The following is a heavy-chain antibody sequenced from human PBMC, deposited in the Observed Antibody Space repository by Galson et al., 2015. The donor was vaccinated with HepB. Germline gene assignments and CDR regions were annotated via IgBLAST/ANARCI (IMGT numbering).Heavy chain of an antibody. J-gene: IGHJ6*02. V-gene: IGHV3-74*01. Sequence: SLRLSCAASGFSLSSYWMHWVRQVPGKGLVWVSRIHRDGSSRSYADAVKGRFTISRDNAKNTLYLQMNSLRVEDTGVYYCARDPEAYGDYGMDVWGQGTTVTVSS. D-gene: IGHD4-17*01. CDR1: GFSLSSYW. CDR3: ARDPEAYGDYGMDV. CDR2: IHRDGSSR.